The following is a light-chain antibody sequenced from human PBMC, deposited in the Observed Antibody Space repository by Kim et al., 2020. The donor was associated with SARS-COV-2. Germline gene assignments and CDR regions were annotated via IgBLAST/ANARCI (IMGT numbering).Light chain of an antibody. CDR3: QQYGGSPPT. CDR2: GAS. V-gene: IGKV3-20*01. CDR1: QSVSSNY. J-gene: IGKJ2*01. Sequence: LSPGESATLSCRASQSVSSNYLAWFQQKAGQAPRLLIFGASSRATGIPDRFSGSGSGTDFTLTISRLEPEDFAVYYCQQYGGSPPTFGQGTKLEI.